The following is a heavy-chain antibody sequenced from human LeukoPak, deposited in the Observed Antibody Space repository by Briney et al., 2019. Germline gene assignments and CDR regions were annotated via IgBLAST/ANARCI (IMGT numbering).Heavy chain of an antibody. V-gene: IGHV4-30-4*01. CDR1: GGSISSGDYY. CDR2: IYYSGST. J-gene: IGHJ4*02. CDR3: ARVVSTVSRTFDY. Sequence: SSQTLSLTCTVSGGSISSGDYYWSWIRQPPGKGLEWIGYIYYSGSTYYNPSLKSRVTISVDTSKNQFSLKLSSVTAADTAMYYCARVVSTVSRTFDYWGQGNLVTVSS. D-gene: IGHD5/OR15-5a*01.